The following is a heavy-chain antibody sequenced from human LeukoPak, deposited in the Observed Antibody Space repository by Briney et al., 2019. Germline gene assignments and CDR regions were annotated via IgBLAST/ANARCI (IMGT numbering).Heavy chain of an antibody. J-gene: IGHJ4*02. Sequence: GGSLRLSCAASGFTFYSYGMQWVRQAPGKGLEWVAFIRYDGSNTYYADSVKGRFTISRDNSKNTLDLQMNSPRAEDTAVYYCAKDMNYYGSGSWDYWGQGTLVTVSS. CDR1: GFTFYSYG. V-gene: IGHV3-30*02. CDR2: IRYDGSNT. CDR3: AKDMNYYGSGSWDY. D-gene: IGHD3-10*01.